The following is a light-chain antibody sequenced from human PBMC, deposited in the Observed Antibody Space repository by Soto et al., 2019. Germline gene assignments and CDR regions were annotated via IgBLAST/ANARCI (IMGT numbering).Light chain of an antibody. Sequence: EIVMTQSPATLSVSPGERATLSCRASQSVSSNLAWYQQKPGQAPTLLLYGASARATGIPARFSGSGSGTELTLTISSLRSEDFAVYYCQHYNNWPFTFGQGTKLEIK. V-gene: IGKV3-15*01. CDR1: QSVSSN. CDR2: GAS. CDR3: QHYNNWPFT. J-gene: IGKJ2*01.